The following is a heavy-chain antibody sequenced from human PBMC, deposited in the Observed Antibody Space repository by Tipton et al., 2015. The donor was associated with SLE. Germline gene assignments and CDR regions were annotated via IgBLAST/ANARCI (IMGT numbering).Heavy chain of an antibody. CDR2: IFYSGTT. CDR3: ATNGHGETYEFFTEYLRH. D-gene: IGHD5-12*01. V-gene: IGHV4-38-2*01. J-gene: IGHJ1*01. Sequence: TLSLTCAVSGYSISSGYYCGWIRQPPGKGLGWFGRIFYSGTTYYNSSLESRVIISADASKNHFSLKLNSVTAADTAVYYCATNGHGETYEFFTEYLRHWGQGTLVTVSS. CDR1: GYSISSGYY.